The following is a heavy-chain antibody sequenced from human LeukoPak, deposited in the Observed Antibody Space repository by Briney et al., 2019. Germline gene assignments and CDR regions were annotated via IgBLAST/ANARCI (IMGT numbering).Heavy chain of an antibody. CDR2: IIPIFGTA. J-gene: IGHJ4*02. CDR3: ARGLVRDCSGGSCYTRDY. CDR1: GYTFTSYY. V-gene: IGHV1-69*13. D-gene: IGHD2-15*01. Sequence: ASVKVSCKASGYTFTSYYMHWVRQAPGQGLEWMGGIIPIFGTANYAQKFQGRVTITADESTSTAYMELSSLRSEDTAVYYCARGLVRDCSGGSCYTRDYWGQGTLVTVSS.